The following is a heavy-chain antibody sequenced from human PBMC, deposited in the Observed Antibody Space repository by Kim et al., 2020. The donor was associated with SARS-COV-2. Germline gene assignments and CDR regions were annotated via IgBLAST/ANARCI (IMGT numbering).Heavy chain of an antibody. Sequence: SETLSLTCTVSGGSISSGCYYWSWIRQHPGKGLEWIGYIYYSGSTYYNPSLKSRVTISVDTSKNQFSLKLSSVTAADTAVYYCARGGTIFGVVTRPFDYWGQGTLVTVSS. CDR2: IYYSGST. CDR3: ARGGTIFGVVTRPFDY. D-gene: IGHD3-3*01. J-gene: IGHJ4*02. V-gene: IGHV4-31*03. CDR1: GGSISSGCYY.